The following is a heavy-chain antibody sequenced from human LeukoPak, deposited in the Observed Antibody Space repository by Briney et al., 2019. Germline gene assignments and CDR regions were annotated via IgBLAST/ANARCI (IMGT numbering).Heavy chain of an antibody. CDR2: VYRSGST. J-gene: IGHJ4*02. D-gene: IGHD6-19*01. CDR1: GDSISSSSNY. V-gene: IGHV4-39*01. CDR3: ARRGTSGWAYYSDF. Sequence: SETLSLTCDVSGDSISSSSNYWGWVRHLPGKGLEWIGSVYRSGSTYYNPSLKSRVTISVDTSKNQFTLNLTSVTAADTAVYHCARRGTSGWAYYSDFWGPGSLLTVSS.